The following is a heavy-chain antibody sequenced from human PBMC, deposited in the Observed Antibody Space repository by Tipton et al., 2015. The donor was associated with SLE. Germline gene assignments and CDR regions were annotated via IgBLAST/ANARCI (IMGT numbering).Heavy chain of an antibody. CDR2: IYYNGDT. V-gene: IGHV4-59*11. D-gene: IGHD2-2*03. CDR1: GAFINSHY. Sequence: TLSLTCSVSGAFINSHYWSWIRQPPGKGLEWIGYIYYNGDTNYNPSLKSRVAISIDTSRKQFSLELTSVTAAGTAVYYCARGVAIYWITYYDYYMDVWGKGTTVTVSS. CDR3: ARGVAIYWITYYDYYMDV. J-gene: IGHJ6*03.